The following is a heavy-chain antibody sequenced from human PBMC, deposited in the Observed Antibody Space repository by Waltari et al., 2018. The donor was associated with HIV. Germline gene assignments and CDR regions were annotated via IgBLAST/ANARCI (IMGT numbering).Heavy chain of an antibody. CDR1: GGSISSGSYY. CDR2: IYTSGST. J-gene: IGHJ4*02. Sequence: QVQLQESGPGLVKPSQTLSLTCTVSGGSISSGSYYWSWIRQPAGKGLEWIGRIYTSGSTNYNPPLKSRVTISVDTSKNQFSLKLSSVTAADTAVYYCARDQAGSFLFDYWGQGTLVTVSS. D-gene: IGHD6-13*01. CDR3: ARDQAGSFLFDY. V-gene: IGHV4-61*02.